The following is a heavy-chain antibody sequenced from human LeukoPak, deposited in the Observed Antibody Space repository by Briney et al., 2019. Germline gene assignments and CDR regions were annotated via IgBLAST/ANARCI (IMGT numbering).Heavy chain of an antibody. V-gene: IGHV4-59*08. CDR1: GGSISSYY. J-gene: IGHJ4*02. CDR3: ARHKSLYSFDY. D-gene: IGHD1-26*01. Sequence: SETLSLACSVSGGSISSYYWSWIRQPPGKGLEWIGYIYYSGSTNYNPSLKSRVTISVDTSKNQFSLKLSSVTAADTAVYYCARHKSLYSFDYWGQGTLVTVSS. CDR2: IYYSGST.